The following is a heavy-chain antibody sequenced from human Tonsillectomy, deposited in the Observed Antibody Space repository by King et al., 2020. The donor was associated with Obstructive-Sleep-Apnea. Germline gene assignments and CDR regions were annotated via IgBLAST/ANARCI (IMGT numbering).Heavy chain of an antibody. V-gene: IGHV1-46*01. Sequence: VQLVESGAEVKNPGASVKVSCKASGYTFTTYYMHWVRQAPGQGLEWMGIINPSGGSTSYAQKFQGRVIMTRDTSTSTVYMELSSLRSEDTAVYYCASPGGYDLTFGYWGQGTLVTVSS. CDR3: ASPGGYDLTFGY. CDR1: GYTFTTYY. CDR2: INPSGGST. D-gene: IGHD5-12*01. J-gene: IGHJ4*02.